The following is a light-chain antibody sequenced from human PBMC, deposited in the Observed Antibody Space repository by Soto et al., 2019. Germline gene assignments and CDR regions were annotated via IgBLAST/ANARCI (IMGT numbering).Light chain of an antibody. V-gene: IGLV2-14*03. Sequence: QSALTQPASVSGSPGQSIAISCTGTSSDVGGYNYVSWYQHHPGKAPKLMIYDVSNRPSGVSNRFSGSKSGNTASLTISGLRAEDEAEDYCSSYTSSSTLYVVFGGGTKLTVL. J-gene: IGLJ2*01. CDR3: SSYTSSSTLYVV. CDR2: DVS. CDR1: SSDVGGYNY.